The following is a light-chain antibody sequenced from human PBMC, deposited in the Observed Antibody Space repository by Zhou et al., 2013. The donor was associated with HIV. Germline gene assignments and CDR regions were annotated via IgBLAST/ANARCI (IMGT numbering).Light chain of an antibody. CDR1: QNIGVN. Sequence: EIVLTQSPATLSVSPGERATLSCRASQNIGVNLAWYQQRPGQAPRVVMFGASNRATGIPDRFSGGGSGTDFTLTISRLEPEDFAVYFCQQYASSVTFGPGTRVDF. CDR3: QQYASSVT. V-gene: IGKV3-20*01. J-gene: IGKJ3*01. CDR2: GAS.